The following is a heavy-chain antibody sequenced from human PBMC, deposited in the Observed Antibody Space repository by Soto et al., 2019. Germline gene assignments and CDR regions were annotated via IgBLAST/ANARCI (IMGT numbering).Heavy chain of an antibody. V-gene: IGHV4-31*03. CDR2: IYYSGST. D-gene: IGHD3-22*01. CDR1: GGSISSGGYY. J-gene: IGHJ4*02. CDR3: ARFGYSTNIGIDY. Sequence: SETLSLTCTVSGGSISSGGYYWSWIRQHPGKGLEWIGYIYYSGSTYYNPSLKSRVTISVDTSKNQFSLKLSSVTAADTAVYYCARFGYSTNIGIDYWGQGTVVTVSS.